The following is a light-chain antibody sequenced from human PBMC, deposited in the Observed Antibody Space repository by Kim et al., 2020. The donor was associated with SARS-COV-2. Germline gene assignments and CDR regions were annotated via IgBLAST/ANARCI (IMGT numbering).Light chain of an antibody. J-gene: IGKJ2*03. CDR1: QRISSNY. CDR3: HQYIRSPYS. Sequence: LSPGERATLSCRANQRISSNYLAWYQHKPGQSPGLLIHDASNRATGIPDRFSGSGSGTDFTLTISRLEPEDFAVYYCHQYIRSPYSFGQGTKLEIK. V-gene: IGKV3-20*01. CDR2: DAS.